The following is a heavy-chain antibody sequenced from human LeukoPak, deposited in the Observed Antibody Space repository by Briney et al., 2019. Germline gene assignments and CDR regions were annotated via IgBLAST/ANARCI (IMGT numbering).Heavy chain of an antibody. J-gene: IGHJ5*02. CDR2: INPSGGST. CDR3: ARGRGTPRGYYDFWSGYYLDENWFDP. CDR1: GYTFTSYY. Sequence: ASVKVSCKASGYTFTSYYMHWVRQAPGQGLEWMGIINPSGGSTSYAQKFQGRVTMTRDTSTSTVYMELGSLRSEDTAVYYCARGRGTPRGYYDFWSGYYLDENWFDPWGQGTLVTVSS. V-gene: IGHV1-46*01. D-gene: IGHD3-3*01.